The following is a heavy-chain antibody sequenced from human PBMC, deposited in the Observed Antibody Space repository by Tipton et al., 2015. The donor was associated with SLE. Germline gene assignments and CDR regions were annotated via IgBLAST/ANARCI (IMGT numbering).Heavy chain of an antibody. CDR3: ARGAKERITLVRVRPYYFDY. Sequence: TLSLTCAVYGGSFSGYYWSWIRQPPGKGLEWIGESNPIGSTNYNPSLKSRVTISVDTSKNQLSLKLTSVTAADTSVYYCARGAKERITLVRVRPYYFDYWGQGSLVSVSS. V-gene: IGHV4-34*01. D-gene: IGHD3-10*01. CDR2: SNPIGST. CDR1: GGSFSGYY. J-gene: IGHJ4*01.